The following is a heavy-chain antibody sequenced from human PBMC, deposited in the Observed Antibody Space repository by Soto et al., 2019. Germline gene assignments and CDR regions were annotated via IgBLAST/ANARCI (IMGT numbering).Heavy chain of an antibody. CDR3: ATNGDLGPGW. CDR1: GGSISSSSYY. CDR2: IYYSGST. J-gene: IGHJ4*02. Sequence: SETLSLTCTVSGGSISSSSYYWGWIRQPPGKGLEWIGSIYYSGSTYYNPSLKSRVTISVDTSKNQFSLKLSSVTAADTAVYYCATNGDLGPGWWGQGTLVTVSS. V-gene: IGHV4-39*01. D-gene: IGHD4-17*01.